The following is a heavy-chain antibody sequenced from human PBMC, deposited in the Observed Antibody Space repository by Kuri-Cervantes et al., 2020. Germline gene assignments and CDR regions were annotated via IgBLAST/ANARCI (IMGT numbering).Heavy chain of an antibody. CDR1: GGSFSGYY. D-gene: IGHD5-18*01. Sequence: GSLRLSCAVYGGSFSGYYWSWIRQPAGKGLEWIGRIYTSGSTNYNPSLKSRVTISVDTSKKQFSLKLSSVTAADTAVYYCARTPGGYSYSDYWGQGTLVTVSS. V-gene: IGHV4-59*10. CDR2: IYTSGST. J-gene: IGHJ4*02. CDR3: ARTPGGYSYSDY.